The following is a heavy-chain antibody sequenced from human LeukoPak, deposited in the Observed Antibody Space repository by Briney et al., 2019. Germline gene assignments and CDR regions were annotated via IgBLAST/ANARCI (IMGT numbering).Heavy chain of an antibody. D-gene: IGHD3/OR15-3a*01. CDR3: AKVRDTRDWYKDAFDI. CDR1: GFTFGDYA. CDR2: ITGTGGST. V-gene: IGHV3-23*01. Sequence: GGSLRLSCTASGFTFGDYAMSWVRQAPGKGLEWVSAITGTGGSTYYAASVKGRFTVSRDNSKNTLYLQMSSLRAEDTAMYYCAKVRDTRDWYKDAFDIWGQGTRVTVSS. J-gene: IGHJ3*02.